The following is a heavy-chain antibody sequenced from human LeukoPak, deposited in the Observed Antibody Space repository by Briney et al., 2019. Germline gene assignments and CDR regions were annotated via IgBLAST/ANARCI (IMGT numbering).Heavy chain of an antibody. CDR1: GGSISSSSYY. V-gene: IGHV4-61*05. Sequence: SETLSLTCTVSGGSISSSSYYWGWIRQPPGKGLEWIGYIYYSGSTNYNPSLKSRVTISVDTSKNQFSLKLSSVTAADTAVYYCARRTMVRGVITYYYMDVWGKGTTVTVSS. J-gene: IGHJ6*03. CDR2: IYYSGST. D-gene: IGHD3-10*01. CDR3: ARRTMVRGVITYYYMDV.